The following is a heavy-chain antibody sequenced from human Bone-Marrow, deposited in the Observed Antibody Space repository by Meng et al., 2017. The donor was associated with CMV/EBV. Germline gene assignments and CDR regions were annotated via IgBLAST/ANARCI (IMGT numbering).Heavy chain of an antibody. D-gene: IGHD2-15*01. V-gene: IGHV3-30*03. CDR3: ARDIVIGGAYYYYYGMDV. CDR2: ISYDGSNK. Sequence: GGSLRLSCAASGFTLSRNWMTWVRQAPGKGLEWVAVISYDGSNKYYADSVKGRFTISRDNSKNTLYLQMNSLRAEDTAVYYCARDIVIGGAYYYYYGMDVWGQGTTVTVSS. CDR1: GFTLSRNW. J-gene: IGHJ6*02.